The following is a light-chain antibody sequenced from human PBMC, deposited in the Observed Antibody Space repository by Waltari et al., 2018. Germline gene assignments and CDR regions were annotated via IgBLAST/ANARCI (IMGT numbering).Light chain of an antibody. CDR1: QSLGTS. Sequence: ESLLTQSPATLSLSPGERATLSCRASQSLGTSFVWYQQKPGQAPRLLLYDASNRASGIPRRFSGSGSGTNFTLTFSSLEPEDFAIYSCQQRSDWPRTFAFGPGTRVDLK. J-gene: IGKJ3*01. CDR2: DAS. V-gene: IGKV3-11*01. CDR3: QQRSDWPRTFA.